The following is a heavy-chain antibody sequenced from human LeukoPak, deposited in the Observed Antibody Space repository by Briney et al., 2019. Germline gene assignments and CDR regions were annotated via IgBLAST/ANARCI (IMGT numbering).Heavy chain of an antibody. D-gene: IGHD3-10*01. Sequence: PSETLSLTCTVSGGSISSYYWNWIRQPPGKGLEWIGYIYYTGSTNYNPSLKSRVTISVDTSKNQFSLKLSSVTAADTAVYYCARLTKNDSGSFRFGKKKRGYMDVWGKGTTVTISS. CDR3: ARLTKNDSGSFRFGKKKRGYMDV. CDR1: GGSISSYY. V-gene: IGHV4-59*12. J-gene: IGHJ6*03. CDR2: IYYTGST.